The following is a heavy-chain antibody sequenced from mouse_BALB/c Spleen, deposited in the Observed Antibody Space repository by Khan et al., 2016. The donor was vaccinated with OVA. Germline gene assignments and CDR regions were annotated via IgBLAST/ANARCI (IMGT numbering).Heavy chain of an antibody. J-gene: IGHJ4*01. CDR2: ISTSGRYT. CDR1: GFTFSSYG. D-gene: IGHD1-1*01. CDR3: ARCLYGISYDYDAMDY. V-gene: IGHV5-6*01. Sequence: EVELVESGGDLVKPGGSLKLSCAASGFTFSSYGMSWVRQTPDKRLEWVAIISTSGRYTYYPDSVKGRFTISRDNAKNTLYLQMSSLKSEDTAMYYGARCLYGISYDYDAMDYWGQGTSVTVSS.